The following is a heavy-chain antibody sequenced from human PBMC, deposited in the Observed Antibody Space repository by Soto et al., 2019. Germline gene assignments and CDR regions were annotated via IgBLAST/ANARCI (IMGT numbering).Heavy chain of an antibody. V-gene: IGHV3-23*01. CDR2: ISGSGGST. CDR1: GFTFSSYA. Sequence: EVQLLESGGGLVQPGGSLRLSCAASGFTFSSYAISWVRQAPGKGLEWVSAISGSGGSTYYADSVKGRFTISRDKSKNTLYLQMNSLRAEDTAVYYCAKDWDSDGTGAFDPWGQGTLVTVSS. J-gene: IGHJ5*02. D-gene: IGHD5-18*01. CDR3: AKDWDSDGTGAFDP.